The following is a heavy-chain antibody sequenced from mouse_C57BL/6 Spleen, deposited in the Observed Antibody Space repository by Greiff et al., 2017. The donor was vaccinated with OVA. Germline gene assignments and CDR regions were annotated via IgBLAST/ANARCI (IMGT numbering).Heavy chain of an antibody. V-gene: IGHV1-76*01. D-gene: IGHD1-1*01. Sequence: VQLQQSGAELVRPGASVKLSCKASGYTFTDYYINWVKQRPGQGLEWIARIYPGSGNTYYNEKFKGKATLTAEKSSSTAYMQLSSLTSEDSAVYFCARGGYYEAMDYWGQGTSVTVSS. CDR3: ARGGYYEAMDY. CDR2: IYPGSGNT. CDR1: GYTFTDYY. J-gene: IGHJ4*01.